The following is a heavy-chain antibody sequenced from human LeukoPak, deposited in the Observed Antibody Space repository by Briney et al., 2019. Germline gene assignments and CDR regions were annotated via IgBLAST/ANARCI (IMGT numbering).Heavy chain of an antibody. CDR3: ARERVVPAATIGYYYYGMDV. CDR2: IYHSGST. V-gene: IGHV4-4*02. J-gene: IGHJ6*04. D-gene: IGHD2-2*01. Sequence: PSETLSLTCAVSGGSISSSNWWSWVRQSPGKGLEWIGEIYHSGSTNYNPSLKSRVTISVDKSKNQFSQKLSSVTAADTAVYYCARERVVPAATIGYYYYGMDVWGKGTTVTVSS. CDR1: GGSISSSNW.